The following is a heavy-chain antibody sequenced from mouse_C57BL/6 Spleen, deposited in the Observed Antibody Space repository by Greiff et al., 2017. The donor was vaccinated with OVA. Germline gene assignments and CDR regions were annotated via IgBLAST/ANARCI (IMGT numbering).Heavy chain of an antibody. CDR3: ARSDGGFDY. J-gene: IGHJ2*01. V-gene: IGHV1-72*01. Sequence: QQSCKASGYTFTSYWMHWVKQRPGRGLEWIGRIDPNSGGTKYNEKFKSKATLTVDKPSSTAYMQLSSLTSEDSAVYYCARSDGGFDYWGQGTTLTVSS. CDR2: IDPNSGGT. CDR1: GYTFTSYW.